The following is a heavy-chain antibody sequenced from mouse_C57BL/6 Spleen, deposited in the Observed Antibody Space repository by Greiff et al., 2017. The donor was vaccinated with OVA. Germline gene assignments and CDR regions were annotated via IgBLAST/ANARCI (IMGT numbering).Heavy chain of an antibody. CDR1: GYTFTDYY. CDR2: INPYNGGT. D-gene: IGHD2-3*01. CDR3: ASHDGYYDPY. J-gene: IGHJ3*01. V-gene: IGHV1-19*01. Sequence: EVKLMESGPVLVKPGASVKMSCKASGYTFTDYYMNWVKQSHGKSLEWIGVINPYNGGTSYNQKFKGKATLTVDKSSSTAYMELNSLTSEDSAVYYCASHDGYYDPYWGQGTLVTVSA.